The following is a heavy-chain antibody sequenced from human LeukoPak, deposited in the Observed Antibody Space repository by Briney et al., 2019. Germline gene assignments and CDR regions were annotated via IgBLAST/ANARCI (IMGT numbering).Heavy chain of an antibody. CDR2: IWSDATNQ. J-gene: IGHJ4*02. D-gene: IGHD4-11*01. Sequence: PGGSLRLSCEASGFTFSHYGMHWVRQAPGKGLEWVAVIWSDATNQYYADSVKGRFTISRDNFKNTVSLQMNSLRAEDTAVYYYAKDAQRGFDYSNSLEHWGQGSLVTVSS. CDR3: AKDAQRGFDYSNSLEH. V-gene: IGHV3-33*06. CDR1: GFTFSHYG.